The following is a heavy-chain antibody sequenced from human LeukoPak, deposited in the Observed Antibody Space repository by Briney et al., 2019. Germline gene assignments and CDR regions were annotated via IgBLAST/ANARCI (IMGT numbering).Heavy chain of an antibody. J-gene: IGHJ4*02. CDR2: IYYTKNT. CDR1: GGSISSSSAY. CDR3: ASPRGFSYGYFDY. V-gene: IGHV4-39*01. Sequence: PSETLSLTCTVSGGSISSSSAYWGWIRQPPGKGLEWIGSIYYTKNTYYNPSPESRVTISADTSKNQFSLTLGSVSATDTAVYYCASPRGFSYGYFDYWGQGTLVTVSS. D-gene: IGHD5-18*01.